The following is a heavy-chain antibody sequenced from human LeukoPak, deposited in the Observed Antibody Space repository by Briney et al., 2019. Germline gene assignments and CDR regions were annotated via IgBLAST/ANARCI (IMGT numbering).Heavy chain of an antibody. CDR1: GFAFSTYS. V-gene: IGHV3-21*01. CDR3: ARVGAGSSGWLNQFDS. CDR2: ISSSSSYI. J-gene: IGHJ4*02. D-gene: IGHD6-19*01. Sequence: GGSLRLSCAASGFAFSTYSMIWVRQAPGKGLEWVSSISSSSSYILYADSVKGRFTISRDNAKNSLYLRMNSLRAEDTAVYYCARVGAGSSGWLNQFDSWGQGTLVTVSS.